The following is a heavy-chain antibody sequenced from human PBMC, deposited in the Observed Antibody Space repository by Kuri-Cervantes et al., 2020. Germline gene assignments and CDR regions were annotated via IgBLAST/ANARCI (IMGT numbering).Heavy chain of an antibody. D-gene: IGHD5-12*01. Sequence: GGSLRLSCAASGFIFSNYWMSWVRQAPGKGLEWVANIKHSETFYVDSVKGRFTISRDNAKNSLYLHMNSLRREDTALYYCAVAGYSAYEDFDYWGQGILVTVSS. CDR1: GFIFSNYW. CDR2: IKHSET. V-gene: IGHV3-7*03. J-gene: IGHJ4*02. CDR3: AVAGYSAYEDFDY.